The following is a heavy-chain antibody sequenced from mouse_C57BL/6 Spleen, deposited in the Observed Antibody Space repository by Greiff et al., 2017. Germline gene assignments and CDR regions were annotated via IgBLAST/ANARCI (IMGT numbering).Heavy chain of an antibody. CDR2: IDPSDSYT. J-gene: IGHJ2*01. CDR3: ARGVYYSNYALYFDY. D-gene: IGHD2-5*01. V-gene: IGHV1-50*01. CDR1: GYTFTSYW. Sequence: QVQLQQPGAELVKPGASVKLSCKASGYTFTSYWMQWVKQRPGQGLEWIGEIDPSDSYTNYNQKFKGKATLTVDTSSSTAYMQLSSLTSEDSAVYYCARGVYYSNYALYFDYWGQGTTLTVSS.